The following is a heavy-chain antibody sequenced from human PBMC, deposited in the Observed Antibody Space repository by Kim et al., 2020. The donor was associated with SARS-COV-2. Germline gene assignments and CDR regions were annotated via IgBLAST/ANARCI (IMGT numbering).Heavy chain of an antibody. CDR3: AKDPSSGRQPYYYYMDV. J-gene: IGHJ6*03. V-gene: IGHV3-30*18. CDR2: ISYDGSNK. Sequence: GGSLRLSCAASGFTFSSYGMHWVRQAPGKGLEWVAVISYDGSNKYYADSVKGRFTISRDNSKNTLYLQMNSLRAEDTAVYYCAKDPSSGRQPYYYYMDVWGKGTTVTVSS. CDR1: GFTFSSYG. D-gene: IGHD6-19*01.